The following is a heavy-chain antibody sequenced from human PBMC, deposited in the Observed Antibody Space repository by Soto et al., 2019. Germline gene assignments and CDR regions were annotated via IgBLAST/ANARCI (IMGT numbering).Heavy chain of an antibody. CDR2: IYHSGST. Sequence: QVQLQQSGPGLVKPSGTLALTCAVSGCAISSSNWWRWVRQPPGKGLEWIGEIYHSGSTNYNPSLKSRVTISVDKSKNPFSLKLSSVTAADTALYSCARPAGTNYYYGMDVWGQGTTVTVSS. D-gene: IGHD6-13*01. CDR1: GCAISSSNW. CDR3: ARPAGTNYYYGMDV. J-gene: IGHJ6*02. V-gene: IGHV4-4*02.